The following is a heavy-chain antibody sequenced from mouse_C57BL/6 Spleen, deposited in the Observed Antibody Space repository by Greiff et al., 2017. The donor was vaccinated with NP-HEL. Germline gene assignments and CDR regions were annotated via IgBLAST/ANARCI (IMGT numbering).Heavy chain of an antibody. J-gene: IGHJ4*01. V-gene: IGHV1-62-2*01. Sequence: QVQLQQSGAELVKPGASVKLSCKASGYTFTEYTIHWVKQRSGQGLEWIGWFYPGSGSIKYNEKFKDKATLTANKSSSTVYMELSRLTSADSAFSFCARHGDLYYAMDYWGQGTSVTVSS. CDR3: ARHGDLYYAMDY. CDR1: GYTFTEYT. CDR2: FYPGSGSI.